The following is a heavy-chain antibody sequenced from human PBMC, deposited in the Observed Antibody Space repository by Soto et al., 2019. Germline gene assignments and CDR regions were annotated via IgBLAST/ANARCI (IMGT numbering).Heavy chain of an antibody. J-gene: IGHJ4*02. CDR3: ARDGGYSIEGKPHFDY. V-gene: IGHV4-30-4*01. CDR2: IYYSGST. D-gene: IGHD1-26*01. CDR1: GGSISSGDYY. Sequence: NPSETLSLTCTVSGGSISSGDYYWSWIRQPPGKGLEWIGYIYYSGSTYYNPSLKSRVTISVDTSKNQFSLKLSSVTAADTAVYYCARDGGYSIEGKPHFDYWGQGTLVTVSS.